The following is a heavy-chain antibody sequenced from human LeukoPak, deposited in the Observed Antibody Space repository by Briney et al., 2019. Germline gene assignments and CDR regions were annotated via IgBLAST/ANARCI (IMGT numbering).Heavy chain of an antibody. D-gene: IGHD3-22*01. V-gene: IGHV1-46*01. J-gene: IGHJ2*01. CDR1: GYTFTNYY. CDR2: INPYGGST. CDR3: ARDPRLSSGYSTAILWYFDL. Sequence: ASVKVSCKASGYTFTNYYMHWVRQAPGQGLEWMGIINPYGGSTSYAQKFQGRVTMTRDTSTSTVYMELSSLKSEDTAVYYCARDPRLSSGYSTAILWYFDLWGRGTLVTVSS.